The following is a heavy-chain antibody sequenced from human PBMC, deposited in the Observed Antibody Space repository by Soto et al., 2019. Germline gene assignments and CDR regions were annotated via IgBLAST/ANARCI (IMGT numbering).Heavy chain of an antibody. CDR3: ARDRDPGYSSRLWNVDH. J-gene: IGHJ4*02. CDR1: GGTFSSYA. CDR2: IIPIFGTA. V-gene: IGHV1-69*13. D-gene: IGHD6-13*01. Sequence: SVKVSCKASGGTFSSYAISWVRQAPGQGLEWMGGIIPIFGTANYAQKFQGRVTITADESTSTAYMELSSLRSEDTAVYYCARDRDPGYSSRLWNVDHWGQGTLVTVSS.